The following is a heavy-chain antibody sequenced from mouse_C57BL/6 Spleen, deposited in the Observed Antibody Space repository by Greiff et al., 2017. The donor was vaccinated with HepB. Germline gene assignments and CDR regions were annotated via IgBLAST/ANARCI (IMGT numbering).Heavy chain of an antibody. CDR1: FYTFPSFF. V-gene: IGHV1-64*01. J-gene: IGHJ3*01. CDR3: ARAGSNPGWFAY. Sequence: QVPLQQPGALLVLPGSSLLFSFMASFYTFPSFFLHWLKLMPGRGLEWIGMIHPISGCTNYNEKFKSKATLTVDKSSSTAYMQLSSLTSEDSAVYYCARAGSNPGWFAYWGQGTLVTVSA. D-gene: IGHD2-5*01. CDR2: IHPISGCT.